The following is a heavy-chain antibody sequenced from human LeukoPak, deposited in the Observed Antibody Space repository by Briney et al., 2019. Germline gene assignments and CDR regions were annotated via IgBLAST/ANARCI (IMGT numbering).Heavy chain of an antibody. CDR2: INPSGGST. J-gene: IGHJ4*02. CDR3: ARGREPNRYSGSYIGDC. D-gene: IGHD1-26*01. Sequence: ASVKVSCKASGYTFTSYYMHWVRQAPGQGLEWMGIINPSGGSTSYAQKFQGRVTMTRDTSISTAYMELSRLRSDDTAVYYCARGREPNRYSGSYIGDCWGQGPLVTVSS. V-gene: IGHV1-46*01. CDR1: GYTFTSYY.